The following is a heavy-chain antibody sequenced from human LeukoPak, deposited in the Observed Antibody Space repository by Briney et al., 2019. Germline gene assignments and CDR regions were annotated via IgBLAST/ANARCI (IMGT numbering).Heavy chain of an antibody. CDR3: ARDHNWAFDF. CDR1: GFSFSLYP. J-gene: IGHJ4*02. CDR2: IRDSGGEM. D-gene: IGHD1-1*01. Sequence: GGSLRLSCAASGFSFSLYPMNWVRQAPGKGLEWLSNIRDSGGEMYYADSVKGRFTITGDNAKNTLYLQMNGLRVEDTAVYFCARDHNWAFDFWGRGSLVTVSS. V-gene: IGHV3-48*01.